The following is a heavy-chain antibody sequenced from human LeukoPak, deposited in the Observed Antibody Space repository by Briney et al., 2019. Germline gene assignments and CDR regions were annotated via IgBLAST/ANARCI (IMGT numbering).Heavy chain of an antibody. D-gene: IGHD1-26*01. J-gene: IGHJ4*02. Sequence: GGSLRLSCAASGFTFEEYGMSWVRQAPGKGLGWVSSINWDGGSTAYADSVQGRFTISRDNAKNSLHLQMKSLRAEDTALYYCARDSFSGSSLDYWGQGTLVTVSS. V-gene: IGHV3-20*04. CDR3: ARDSFSGSSLDY. CDR1: GFTFEEYG. CDR2: INWDGGST.